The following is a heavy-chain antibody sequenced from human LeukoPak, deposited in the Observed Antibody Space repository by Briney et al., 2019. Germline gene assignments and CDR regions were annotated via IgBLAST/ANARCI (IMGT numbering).Heavy chain of an antibody. Sequence: PGGSLRLSCAGSGFSFSNYGMHWVRQAPGKGLEWVAFIRFDGSDKYYADSVRGRFTISRDNSKNMLYVQVNSLTVEDTAVYYCANQRRDSSSSPFRFHFDYWGQGILVTVSS. CDR1: GFSFSNYG. V-gene: IGHV3-30*02. J-gene: IGHJ4*02. CDR3: ANQRRDSSSSPFRFHFDY. D-gene: IGHD6-6*01. CDR2: IRFDGSDK.